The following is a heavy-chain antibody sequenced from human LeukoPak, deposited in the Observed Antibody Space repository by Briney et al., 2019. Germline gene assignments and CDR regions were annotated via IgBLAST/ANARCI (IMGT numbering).Heavy chain of an antibody. Sequence: SVKVSCKASGGTFSSYAISWVRQAPGQGLEWMGGIIPIFGTANYAQKFQGRVTITADKSTSTAYMELSSLRSEDTAVYYCAKLRDSYGVDYWGQGTLVTVSS. J-gene: IGHJ4*02. V-gene: IGHV1-69*06. CDR3: AKLRDSYGVDY. CDR2: IIPIFGTA. D-gene: IGHD5-18*01. CDR1: GGTFSSYA.